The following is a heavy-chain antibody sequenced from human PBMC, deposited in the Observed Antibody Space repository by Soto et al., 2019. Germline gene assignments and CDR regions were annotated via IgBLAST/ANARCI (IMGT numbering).Heavy chain of an antibody. CDR3: ARGGAATPYYYYGMDV. Sequence: GGSMRLSCAASGFTFSSYSMNWVRQAPGKGLEWVSSISSSSSYIYYADSVKGRFTISRDNAKNSLYLQMNSLRAEDTAVYYCARGGAATPYYYYGMDVWGQGTTVTVSS. CDR1: GFTFSSYS. J-gene: IGHJ6*02. CDR2: ISSSSSYI. D-gene: IGHD2-15*01. V-gene: IGHV3-21*01.